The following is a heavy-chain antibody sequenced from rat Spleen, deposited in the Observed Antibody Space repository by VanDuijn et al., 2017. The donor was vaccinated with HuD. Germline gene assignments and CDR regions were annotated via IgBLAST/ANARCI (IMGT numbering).Heavy chain of an antibody. D-gene: IGHD4-1*01. J-gene: IGHJ2*01. V-gene: IGHV5-29*01. CDR1: GFTFSDYY. Sequence: EVQLVESDGGLVQPGRSLKLSCAASGFTFSDYYMAWVRQAPTKGLEWVATISYDGKNTYYRDSVKCRFPNSRYHAKSTYSLQMDSLRSEDTATYYCTREIHYYFDYWGQGVMVTVSS. CDR2: ISYDGKNT. CDR3: TREIHYYFDY.